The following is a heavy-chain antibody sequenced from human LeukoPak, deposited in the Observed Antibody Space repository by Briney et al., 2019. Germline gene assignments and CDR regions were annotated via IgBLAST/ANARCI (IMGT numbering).Heavy chain of an antibody. CDR2: INPNSGGT. CDR3: ARAGTTVTTLDY. CDR1: GYTFTGYY. Sequence: ASVKVSCKTSGYTFTGYYMHWVRQAPGQGLEWMGWINPNSGGTNYAQKFQGRVTMTRDTSISTAYMELSRLRSDDTAVYYCARAGTTVTTLDYWGQGTLVTVSS. D-gene: IGHD4-17*01. V-gene: IGHV1-2*02. J-gene: IGHJ4*02.